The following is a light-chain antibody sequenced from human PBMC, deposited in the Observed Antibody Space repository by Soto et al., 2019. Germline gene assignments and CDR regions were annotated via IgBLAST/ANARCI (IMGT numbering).Light chain of an antibody. CDR2: DIS. J-gene: IGKJ5*01. CDR3: QHNNNWTS. CDR1: QTVSRN. Sequence: MTQSPASLSASLGERATLSCRASQTVSRNLDWYQQKPGEAPRLLIYDISNMAAGVPARFSGSGTESEFTLTIRSLQAKELSVYYWQHNNNWTSFGQGTRLENK. V-gene: IGKV3-15*01.